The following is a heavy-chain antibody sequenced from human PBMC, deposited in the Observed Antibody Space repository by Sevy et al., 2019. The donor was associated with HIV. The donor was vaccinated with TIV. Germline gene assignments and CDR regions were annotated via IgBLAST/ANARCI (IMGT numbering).Heavy chain of an antibody. Sequence: GGSLRLSCAASGFPFSTYYMTWIRQAPGMGLEWLAYISLSHHTIYYADSVKGRFTISRDNAKNSLYLQMNNLRAEDTATYYCARDPGYSSGWYGPHFDYWGQRALVTVSS. J-gene: IGHJ4*02. CDR3: ARDPGYSSGWYGPHFDY. V-gene: IGHV3-11*01. CDR2: ISLSHHTI. CDR1: GFPFSTYY. D-gene: IGHD6-19*01.